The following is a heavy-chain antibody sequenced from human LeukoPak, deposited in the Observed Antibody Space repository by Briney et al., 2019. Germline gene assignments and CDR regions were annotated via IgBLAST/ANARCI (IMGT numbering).Heavy chain of an antibody. V-gene: IGHV3-21*01. CDR2: ISSSSSYI. CDR1: GFTFSNAW. D-gene: IGHD3-9*01. CDR3: ARVEDYDILTGFDY. J-gene: IGHJ4*02. Sequence: GGSLRLSCAASGFTFSNAWMSWVRQAPGKGLEWVSSISSSSSYIYYADSVKGRFTISRDNAKNSLYLQMNSLRAEDTAVYYCARVEDYDILTGFDYWGQGTLVTVSS.